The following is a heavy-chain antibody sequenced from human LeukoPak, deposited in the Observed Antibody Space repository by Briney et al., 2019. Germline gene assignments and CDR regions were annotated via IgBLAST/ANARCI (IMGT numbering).Heavy chain of an antibody. CDR1: GGSSSGYY. CDR3: ARVYGDYAYYFDY. Sequence: SETLSLTCAVYGGSSSGYYWSWIRQPPGKGLEWIGEINHSGSTNYNPSLKSRVTISVDTSKNQFSLKLSSVTAADTAVYYCARVYGDYAYYFDYWGQGTLVTVSS. D-gene: IGHD4-17*01. V-gene: IGHV4-34*01. CDR2: INHSGST. J-gene: IGHJ4*02.